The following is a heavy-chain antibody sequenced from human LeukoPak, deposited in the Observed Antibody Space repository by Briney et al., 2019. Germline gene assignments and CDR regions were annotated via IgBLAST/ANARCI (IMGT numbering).Heavy chain of an antibody. V-gene: IGHV3-33*01. J-gene: IGHJ4*02. Sequence: GGSLRLSCAASGFTFSSYGMHWVRQAPGKGLAWVAVIWYDGSNKYYADSVKGRFTIPRDNSKNTLYLQMNSLRAEDTAVYYCARDRLQEYYFDYWGQGTLVTVSS. CDR3: ARDRLQEYYFDY. CDR2: IWYDGSNK. D-gene: IGHD4-11*01. CDR1: GFTFSSYG.